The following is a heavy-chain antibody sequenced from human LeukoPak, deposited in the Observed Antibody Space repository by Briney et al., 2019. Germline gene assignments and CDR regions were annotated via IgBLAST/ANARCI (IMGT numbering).Heavy chain of an antibody. Sequence: ASVKVSCKASGYTFTGYYMHWVRQAPGQGLEWMGWISAYNGNTNYAQKLQGRVTMTTDTSTSTAYMELRSLRSDDTAVYYCARDTNYYDSSGLPSFDPWGQGTLVTVSS. CDR2: ISAYNGNT. CDR1: GYTFTGYY. J-gene: IGHJ5*02. CDR3: ARDTNYYDSSGLPSFDP. D-gene: IGHD3-22*01. V-gene: IGHV1-18*04.